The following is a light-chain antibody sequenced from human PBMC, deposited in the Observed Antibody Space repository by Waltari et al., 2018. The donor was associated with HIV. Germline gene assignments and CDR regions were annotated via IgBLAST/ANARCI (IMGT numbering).Light chain of an antibody. CDR2: DND. CDR1: SSNLANNY. Sequence: QSMLTQPPSVSAAPGQKVTISCSGSSSNLANNYVSVYQHLPGAAPKLVIYDNDNRPSGIPDRFSGSKSGASATLVITGLQTGDEGDYYCGTWDSSLNAGVFGGGTKLTVL. J-gene: IGLJ3*02. CDR3: GTWDSSLNAGV. V-gene: IGLV1-51*01.